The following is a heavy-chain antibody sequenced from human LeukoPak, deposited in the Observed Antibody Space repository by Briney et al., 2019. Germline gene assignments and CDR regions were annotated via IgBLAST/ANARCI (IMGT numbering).Heavy chain of an antibody. J-gene: IGHJ4*02. V-gene: IGHV3-74*01. CDR2: INSDGSST. CDR1: GFTLSRYW. Sequence: TGGSLRLSCAASGFTLSRYWMHWVRQAPGKGLVWVSRINSDGSSTNYADSVRGRFTISRDNAKNTLYLQMNSLRAEDTAVYYCAKDRVVIPDYWGQGTLVTVSS. D-gene: IGHD3-3*01. CDR3: AKDRVVIPDY.